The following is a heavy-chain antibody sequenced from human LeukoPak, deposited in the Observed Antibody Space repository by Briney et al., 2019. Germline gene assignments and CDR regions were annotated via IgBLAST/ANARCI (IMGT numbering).Heavy chain of an antibody. CDR3: ARGKHRQSGKNYDFWSGSKGEWGPIDY. CDR1: GFTFSSYA. Sequence: PGGSLRLSCAASGFTFSSYAMHWVRQAPGKGLEYVSAISSNGGSTYYANSVKGRFTISRDNSKNTLYLQMGSLRAEDMAVYYCARGKHRQSGKNYDFWSGSKGEWGPIDYWGQGTLVTVSS. D-gene: IGHD3-3*01. V-gene: IGHV3-64*01. CDR2: ISSNGGST. J-gene: IGHJ4*02.